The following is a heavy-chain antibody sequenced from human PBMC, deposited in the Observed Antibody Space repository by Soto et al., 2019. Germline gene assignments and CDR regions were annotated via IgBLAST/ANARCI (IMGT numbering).Heavy chain of an antibody. CDR1: DFTFSNYE. CDR2: INSGGTII. CDR3: VRFGGAAAGPGDY. Sequence: AGGSLRLSCVASDFTFSNYEMNWVRQAPGKGLEWVSYINSGGTIIYYTDSVKGRFTISRDNAKKSLFLQMNSLRAEDTAVYYCVRFGGAAAGPGDYWGQGTLVTVSS. D-gene: IGHD6-13*01. J-gene: IGHJ4*02. V-gene: IGHV3-48*03.